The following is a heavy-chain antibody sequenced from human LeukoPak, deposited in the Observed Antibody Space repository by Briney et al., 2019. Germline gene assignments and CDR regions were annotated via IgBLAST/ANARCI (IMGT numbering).Heavy chain of an antibody. CDR2: IIPIFGTA. D-gene: IGHD3-22*01. J-gene: IGHJ4*02. CDR3: ARSYYDSSGYYYWVYFDY. CDR1: GGTFDRYG. Sequence: ASVKVSCKASGGTFDRYGVSWVRQAPGQGLEWMGGIIPIFGTANYAQKFQGRVTITADESTSTAYMELSSLRSEDTAVYYCARSYYDSSGYYYWVYFDYWGQGTLVTVSS. V-gene: IGHV1-69*13.